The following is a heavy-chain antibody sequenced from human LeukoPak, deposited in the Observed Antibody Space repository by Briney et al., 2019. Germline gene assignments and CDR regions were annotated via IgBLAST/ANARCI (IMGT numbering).Heavy chain of an antibody. Sequence: PSETLSLTCSVSGGSIRRSSYYWGWIRQPPGKALEWIGSIYYSGSTYYNPSLKSRVTISVDTSKNQFSLKLSSVTAADTAVYYCARGFDYGDYWGQGTLVTVSS. CDR2: IYYSGST. V-gene: IGHV4-39*07. D-gene: IGHD4-17*01. CDR3: ARGFDYGDY. CDR1: GGSIRRSSYY. J-gene: IGHJ4*02.